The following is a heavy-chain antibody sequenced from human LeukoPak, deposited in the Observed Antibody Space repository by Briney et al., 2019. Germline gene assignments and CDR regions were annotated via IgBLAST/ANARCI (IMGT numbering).Heavy chain of an antibody. V-gene: IGHV4-34*01. Sequence: SETLSLTCAVYGGSFSGYYWSWIRQPPGKGLEWIGEINHSGSTNYNPSLKSRVTISVDTSKNQFSLKLSSVTAADTAVYYCARGLRRYYYDNSRFGPWGQGTLVTVSS. D-gene: IGHD3-22*01. CDR1: GGSFSGYY. CDR2: INHSGST. J-gene: IGHJ5*02. CDR3: ARGLRRYYYDNSRFGP.